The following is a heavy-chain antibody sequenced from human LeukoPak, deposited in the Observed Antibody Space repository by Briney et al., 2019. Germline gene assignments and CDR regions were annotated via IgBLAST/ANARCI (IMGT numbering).Heavy chain of an antibody. CDR3: ARVKSYYYDTSDKDAYDI. D-gene: IGHD3-22*01. CDR1: GSTFSRYW. J-gene: IGHJ3*02. Sequence: PGGSLRLSCAASGSTFSRYWMSWVRQAPGKGLEWVANIKQDGSEKYYVDSVKGRFTISRDNAKNSLYLQMNSQRAEDTAVYYCARVKSYYYDTSDKDAYDIWGQGTMVTVSS. V-gene: IGHV3-7*01. CDR2: IKQDGSEK.